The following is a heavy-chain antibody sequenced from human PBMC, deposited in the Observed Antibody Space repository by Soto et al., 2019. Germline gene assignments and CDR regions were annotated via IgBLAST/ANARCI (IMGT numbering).Heavy chain of an antibody. D-gene: IGHD1-7*01. CDR1: GGSISSSSYY. J-gene: IGHJ5*02. CDR2: IYYSGST. Sequence: QLQLQESGPGLVKPSETLSLTCTVSGGSISSSSYYWGWIRQPPGKGLEWIGSIYYSGSTYYNPSLKSRVTISGDTAKNQCSLKLSSVTAADTAVYYCARQNWNYYWFDPWGQGTLVTVSS. CDR3: ARQNWNYYWFDP. V-gene: IGHV4-39*01.